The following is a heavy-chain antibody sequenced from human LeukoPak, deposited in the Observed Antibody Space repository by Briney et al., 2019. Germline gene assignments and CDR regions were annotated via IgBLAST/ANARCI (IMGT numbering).Heavy chain of an antibody. V-gene: IGHV4-30-4*01. CDR2: IYYSGST. J-gene: IGHJ4*02. Sequence: PSETLSLTCTVSGGSISSGDYYWSWIRQPPGKGLEWIGYIYYSGSTYYNPSLKSRVTISVDTSKNQFSLKLSSVTAADTAVYYCAREPDSGLQRTKTFDYWGQGTLVTVSS. D-gene: IGHD4-11*01. CDR3: AREPDSGLQRTKTFDY. CDR1: GGSISSGDYY.